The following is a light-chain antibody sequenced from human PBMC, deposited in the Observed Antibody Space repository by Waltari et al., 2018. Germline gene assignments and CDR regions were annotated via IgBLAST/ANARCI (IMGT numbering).Light chain of an antibody. CDR1: QDISTF. V-gene: IGKV1-9*01. CDR3: QQVTSYPLFT. Sequence: DLQLTQSPSFLSASVGDRVTITCRASQDISTFVAWYHQKPGKAPKLLIYATSTLQSGVPSRFSGSGSGTEFTLTISSLQPEDVATYYCQQVTSYPLFTFGPGTKVDIK. CDR2: ATS. J-gene: IGKJ3*01.